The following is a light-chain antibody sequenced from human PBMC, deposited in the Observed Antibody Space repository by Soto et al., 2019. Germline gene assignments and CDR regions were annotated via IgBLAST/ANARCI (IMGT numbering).Light chain of an antibody. V-gene: IGKV4-1*01. CDR2: WAS. Sequence: DIVMTQSPGSLAVSLGERATINCKSSQSVLYSSNNKNYLAWYQQKPGQPPKLLIYWASTRESGVPDRFSGSGSATDFTLTISSLQAEDVAVYYCQQYYSTPQTFGQGTKVEIK. CDR1: QSVLYSSNNKNY. CDR3: QQYYSTPQT. J-gene: IGKJ1*01.